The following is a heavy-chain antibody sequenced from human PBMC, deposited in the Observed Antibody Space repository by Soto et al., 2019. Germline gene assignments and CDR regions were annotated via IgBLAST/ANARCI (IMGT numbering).Heavy chain of an antibody. CDR2: ISTYNGNT. Sequence: ASVEVSSKASGYTFTSYGSSWVRQAPGQGLEWMGWISTYNGNTNYAQKLQSRVTMTTDTSTSTAYMELRSLRSDDTAVYYCARDLSVAVAGAWLYWGQGTLVTVSS. CDR3: ARDLSVAVAGAWLY. CDR1: GYTFTSYG. D-gene: IGHD6-19*01. V-gene: IGHV1-18*01. J-gene: IGHJ4*02.